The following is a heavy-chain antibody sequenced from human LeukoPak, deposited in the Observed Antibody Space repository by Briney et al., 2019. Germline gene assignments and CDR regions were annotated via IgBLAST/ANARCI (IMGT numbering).Heavy chain of an antibody. J-gene: IGHJ4*02. V-gene: IGHV4-61*02. CDR2: IYASGST. Sequence: SETLSLTCTVSGGSISSNNYYWSWIRQPAGKGLEWIGRIYASGSTNYNPSLKSRVTMSVDTSKNQFSLKLSSVTAADTAVYYCARIVGATYYLDYWGQGTLVTVSS. D-gene: IGHD1-26*01. CDR3: ARIVGATYYLDY. CDR1: GGSISSNNYY.